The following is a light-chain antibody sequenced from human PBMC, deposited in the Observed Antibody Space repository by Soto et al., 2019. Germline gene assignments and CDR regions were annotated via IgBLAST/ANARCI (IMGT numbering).Light chain of an antibody. CDR2: WAS. Sequence: DIVMTQSPDSLAVSLGERATINCKSSQSVLYNSNNRNYFAWYQQKPGQPPKLLIYWASTRESGVPDRFSGSGSGTDFTLTSSSLQAEDVAVYYCQQYYSSPWTFGQGTKVEIK. J-gene: IGKJ1*01. CDR3: QQYYSSPWT. CDR1: QSVLYNSNNRNY. V-gene: IGKV4-1*01.